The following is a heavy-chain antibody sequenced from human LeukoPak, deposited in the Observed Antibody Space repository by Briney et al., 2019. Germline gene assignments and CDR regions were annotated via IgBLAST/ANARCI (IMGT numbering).Heavy chain of an antibody. J-gene: IGHJ4*02. V-gene: IGHV3-33*01. Sequence: GRSLRLSCAASGFTFSSYWMHWVRQAPGKGLEWVSRIYYDGSNIYYADSVKGRFTISRDNSKNTLHMQMNSLRAEDTAVSYCPRIPFYYGSGMSESFDSWGQGTLVTLS. D-gene: IGHD3-10*01. CDR1: GFTFSSYW. CDR2: IYYDGSNI. CDR3: PRIPFYYGSGMSESFDS.